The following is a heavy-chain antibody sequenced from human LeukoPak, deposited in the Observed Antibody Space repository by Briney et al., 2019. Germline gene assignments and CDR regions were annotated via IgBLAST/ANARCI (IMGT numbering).Heavy chain of an antibody. CDR2: INVEGTYI. Sequence: GESLRLSCAASGFSVSRYWMHWVRQAPGKGLVWVARINVEGTYIDYAASVKGLFTISRDSARNTLYLQMSSVRAEDTAVYSCARDLTGPYDHWGQGTLVTVSS. CDR3: ARDLTGPYDH. D-gene: IGHD3-22*01. J-gene: IGHJ4*02. CDR1: GFSVSRYW. V-gene: IGHV3-74*01.